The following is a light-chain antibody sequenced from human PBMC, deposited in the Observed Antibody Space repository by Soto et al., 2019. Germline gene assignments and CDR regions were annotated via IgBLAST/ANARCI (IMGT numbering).Light chain of an antibody. J-gene: IGLJ3*02. CDR3: CSYTGSYSV. Sequence: QSALTQPRSVSGSPGQSVAISCTGIGGFDFVSWYQQYPGKAPKLMIYDVTNRPSGVPDRFSASKSGDTAPLTISGLQAEDEADYYCCSYTGSYSVFGGGTKLTVL. CDR2: DVT. CDR1: GGFDF. V-gene: IGLV2-11*01.